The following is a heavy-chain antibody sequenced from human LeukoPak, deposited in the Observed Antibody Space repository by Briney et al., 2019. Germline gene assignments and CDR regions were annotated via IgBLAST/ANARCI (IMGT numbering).Heavy chain of an antibody. J-gene: IGHJ4*02. CDR2: ISGSGGST. D-gene: IGHD3-22*01. CDR3: ARDFRPLPGTYYYDSSGYYFDY. Sequence: GGSLRLSCAASGFTFSSYAMSWVRQAPGKGLEWVSAISGSGGSTYYADSVKGRFTISRDNAKNSLYLQMNSLRAEDTAVYYCARDFRPLPGTYYYDSSGYYFDYWGQGTLVTVSS. CDR1: GFTFSSYA. V-gene: IGHV3-23*01.